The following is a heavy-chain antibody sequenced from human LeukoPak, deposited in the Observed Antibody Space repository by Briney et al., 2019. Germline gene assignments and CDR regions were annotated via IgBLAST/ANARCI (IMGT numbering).Heavy chain of an antibody. V-gene: IGHV3-9*01. J-gene: IGHJ6*03. CDR1: GFTFDDYA. Sequence: GGSLRLSCAASGFTFDDYAMHWVRQAPGKGLEWVSGISWNSGSIGYADSVKGRVTISRDNAKNSLYLQMNSLRAEDTALYYCAKEAIVVVPAALVSEVPGENYYYYYMDVWGKGTTLTVSS. CDR2: ISWNSGSI. D-gene: IGHD2-2*01. CDR3: AKEAIVVVPAALVSEVPGENYYYYYMDV.